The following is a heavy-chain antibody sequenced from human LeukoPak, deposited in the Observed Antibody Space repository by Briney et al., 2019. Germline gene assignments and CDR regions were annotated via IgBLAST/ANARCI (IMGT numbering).Heavy chain of an antibody. CDR2: ISSSSSYI. J-gene: IGHJ3*02. V-gene: IGHV3-21*01. D-gene: IGHD3-16*02. CDR1: GFTFSSYS. CDR3: ARGNYDYVWGSYRYTEDTFDI. Sequence: GGSLRLSCAASGFTFSSYSMNWVRQAPGKGLEWVSSISSSSSYIYYADSVKGRFTISRDNAKNSLYLQMNSLRAEDTAVYYCARGNYDYVWGSYRYTEDTFDIWGQGTMVTVSS.